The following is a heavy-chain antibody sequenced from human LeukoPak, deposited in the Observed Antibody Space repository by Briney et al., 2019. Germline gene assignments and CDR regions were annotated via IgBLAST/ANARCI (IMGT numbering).Heavy chain of an antibody. Sequence: GGSLRLSCAASGFTVSSNEMSWVRQAPGKGLEWVSSISGGSTYYADSVKGRFTISRDNSKNSLYLQMNSLRAEDTAVYYCARGEYGSGSYHIDYWGQGTLVTVSS. J-gene: IGHJ4*02. V-gene: IGHV3-38-3*01. D-gene: IGHD3-10*01. CDR1: GFTVSSNE. CDR2: ISGGST. CDR3: ARGEYGSGSYHIDY.